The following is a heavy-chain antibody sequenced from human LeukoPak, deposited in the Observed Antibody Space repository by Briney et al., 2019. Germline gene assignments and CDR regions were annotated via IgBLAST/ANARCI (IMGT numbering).Heavy chain of an antibody. J-gene: IGHJ4*02. CDR1: GYTFTGYY. CDR2: INPDSGGT. CDR3: GRDFRDSLDY. Sequence: ASVKVSCKASGYTFTGYYMHWVRPAPGQGHEWMGWINPDSGGTNFAQKFQGRVTMTRDTSISTAYMELSRLRSDDTAVYYCGRDFRDSLDYWGQGTLVTVSS. V-gene: IGHV1-2*02.